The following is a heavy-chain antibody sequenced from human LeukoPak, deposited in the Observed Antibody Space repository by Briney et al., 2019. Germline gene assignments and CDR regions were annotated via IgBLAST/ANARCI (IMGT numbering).Heavy chain of an antibody. J-gene: IGHJ3*02. CDR2: ISGYNGDT. V-gene: IGHV1-18*01. CDR1: GYTFTNYG. CDR3: ATLNPPPAIRARNDAFDI. Sequence: ASVKVSCKASGYTFTNYGISWVRQAPGQGLEWMGWISGYNGDTNYAQKFQGRVTMTEDTSTDTAYMELSSLRSEDTAVYYCATLNPPPAIRARNDAFDIWGQGTMVTVSS. D-gene: IGHD2-2*02.